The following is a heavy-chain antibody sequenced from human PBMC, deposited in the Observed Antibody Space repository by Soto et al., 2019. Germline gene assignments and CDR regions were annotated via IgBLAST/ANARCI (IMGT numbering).Heavy chain of an antibody. CDR1: GGSFIGYY. CDR2: INHSGST. Sequence: SETLSLTCAVYGGSFIGYYWSWIRQPPGKGLEWIGEINHSGSTNYNPSLKSRVTISVDTSKNQFSLKLSSVTAADTAVYYCARGLLRYFARFDYWGQGTRVTVS. J-gene: IGHJ4*02. CDR3: ARGLLRYFARFDY. D-gene: IGHD3-9*01. V-gene: IGHV4-34*01.